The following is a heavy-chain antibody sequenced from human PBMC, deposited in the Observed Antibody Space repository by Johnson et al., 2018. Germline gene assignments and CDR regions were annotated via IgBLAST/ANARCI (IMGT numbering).Heavy chain of an antibody. J-gene: IGHJ3*02. CDR3: ARAFAQQREAFDI. CDR1: GFTFEDYG. D-gene: IGHD6-13*01. Sequence: VQLVQSGGGVVRPGGSLRPSCVASGFTFEDYGMSWVRQAPGKGLEWVSGINWNGGSTGYADSVKGRFTIFRENAKNSLYMQMNSLRAEDTALYHCARAFAQQREAFDIWGQGTMVTVSS. CDR2: INWNGGST. V-gene: IGHV3-20*01.